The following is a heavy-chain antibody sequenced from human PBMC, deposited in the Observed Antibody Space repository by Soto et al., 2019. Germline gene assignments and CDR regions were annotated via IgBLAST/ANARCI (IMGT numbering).Heavy chain of an antibody. CDR2: ISYSGST. V-gene: IGHV4-59*01. Sequence: KPSETLSLTCSVSGGSISSSFWSWIRQPPGKELEWIGYISYSGSTTYNPSLKSRITLSVDTSKNQFSLRVASVTAADTAVYYCARGHRAMEYYYYYGMDVWGQGTTVTVYS. CDR1: GGSISSSF. CDR3: ARGHRAMEYYYYYGMDV. J-gene: IGHJ6*02. D-gene: IGHD5-18*01.